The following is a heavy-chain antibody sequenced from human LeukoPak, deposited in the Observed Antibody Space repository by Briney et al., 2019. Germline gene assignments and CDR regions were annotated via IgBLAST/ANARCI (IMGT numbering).Heavy chain of an antibody. Sequence: ASVKVSCKASVYTFTDYYMHWVRQAPGQGFEWMVWINRNDGDTNYAQKFQGRVTMTRDTSISTAHMEVSRLRSDEPAVYYCARANFLYCSSSTCLFDYWGQGTLVTVSS. CDR3: ARANFLYCSSSTCLFDY. CDR1: VYTFTDYY. CDR2: INRNDGDT. J-gene: IGHJ4*02. V-gene: IGHV1-2*02. D-gene: IGHD2-2*01.